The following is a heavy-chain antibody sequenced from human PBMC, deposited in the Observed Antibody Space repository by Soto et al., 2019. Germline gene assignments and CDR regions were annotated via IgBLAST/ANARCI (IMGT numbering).Heavy chain of an antibody. J-gene: IGHJ4*02. D-gene: IGHD5-12*01. Sequence: PGGSLRLSCAASGFTFSSYAMHWVRQAPGKGLEWVAVISYDGSNKYYADSVKGRFTISRDNSKNTLYLQMNSLRAEDTAVYYCARAADGYNSWGQGALVTVSS. V-gene: IGHV3-30-3*01. CDR2: ISYDGSNK. CDR1: GFTFSSYA. CDR3: ARAADGYNS.